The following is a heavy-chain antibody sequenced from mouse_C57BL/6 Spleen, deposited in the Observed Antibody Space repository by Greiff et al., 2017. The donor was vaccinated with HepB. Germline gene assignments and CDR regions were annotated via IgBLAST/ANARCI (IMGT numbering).Heavy chain of an antibody. J-gene: IGHJ4*01. Sequence: EADGGLVQPKGSLKLSCAASGFTFNTYAMHWVRQAPGKGLEWVARIRSKSSNYATYYADSVKDRFTISRDDSQSMLYLQMNNLKTEDTAMYYCVRAPDYYGSSPYAMDYWGQGTSVTVSS. CDR3: VRAPDYYGSSPYAMDY. D-gene: IGHD1-1*01. V-gene: IGHV10-3*01. CDR2: IRSKSSNYAT. CDR1: GFTFNTYA.